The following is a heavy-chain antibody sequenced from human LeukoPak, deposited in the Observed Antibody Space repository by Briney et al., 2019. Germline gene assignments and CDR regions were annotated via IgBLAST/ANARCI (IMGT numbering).Heavy chain of an antibody. Sequence: GGSLRLSCAASGFTFSSYAMSWVRQAPGKGLEWVSAISGSGGSTYYADSVKGRFTISRDNSKNTLYLQMNSLRAEDKAVYYCAKELYDFWSGYYRGGAFDIWGQGTMVTVSS. J-gene: IGHJ3*02. V-gene: IGHV3-23*01. D-gene: IGHD3-3*01. CDR2: ISGSGGST. CDR3: AKELYDFWSGYYRGGAFDI. CDR1: GFTFSSYA.